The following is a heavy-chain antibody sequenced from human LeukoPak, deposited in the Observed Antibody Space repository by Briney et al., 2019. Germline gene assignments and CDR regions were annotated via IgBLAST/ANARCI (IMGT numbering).Heavy chain of an antibody. V-gene: IGHV4-4*07. CDR3: AREDYGGNSLDAFDI. CDR1: GGSISSYY. J-gene: IGHJ3*02. CDR2: IYTSGST. D-gene: IGHD4-23*01. Sequence: SETLSLTCTVSGGSISSYYRSWIRQPAGKGLEWIGRIYTSGSTNYNPSLKSRVTMSVDTSKNHFSLKLSSVTAADTAVYYCAREDYGGNSLDAFDIWGQGTMVTVSS.